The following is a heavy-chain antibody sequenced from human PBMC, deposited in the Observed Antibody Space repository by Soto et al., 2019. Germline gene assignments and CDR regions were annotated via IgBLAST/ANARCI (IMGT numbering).Heavy chain of an antibody. CDR1: GFSFRKYA. J-gene: IGHJ6*02. V-gene: IGHV3-23*01. CDR3: AKDQGFFEWLAQGGLDV. Sequence: EVQLLESGGGLVQPGESLRLSCAASGFSFRKYAMTWVRQAPGKGLEWVSPISGTGGSTYYADSVKGRFTVSRDNSNNTFYLQMNSLRAEDTALYYCAKDQGFFEWLAQGGLDVWGQGTTVAVSS. CDR2: ISGTGGST. D-gene: IGHD3-3*01.